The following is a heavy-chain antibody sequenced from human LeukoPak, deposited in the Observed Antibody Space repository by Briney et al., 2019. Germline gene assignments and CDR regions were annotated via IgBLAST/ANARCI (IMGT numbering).Heavy chain of an antibody. J-gene: IGHJ4*02. D-gene: IGHD3-22*01. CDR2: IATSGATI. CDR1: GFTFSSYG. CDR3: AIMHGYYDGSGYWVQ. Sequence: GGSLRLSCAASGFTFSSYGMSWVRQAPGKGLEWVSFIATSGATIPYADSVKGRFTISRDNPRNTLYMQVNSLRDEDTALYYCAIMHGYYDGSGYWVQWGQGTLVTVSS. V-gene: IGHV3-23*01.